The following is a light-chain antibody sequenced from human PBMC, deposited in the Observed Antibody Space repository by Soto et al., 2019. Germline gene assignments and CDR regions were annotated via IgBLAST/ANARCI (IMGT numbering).Light chain of an antibody. J-gene: IGLJ1*01. CDR2: DVS. CDR3: SSYTSSSTILYV. CDR1: SSDVGGYHY. V-gene: IGLV2-14*01. Sequence: QSALTQPASVSGSPGQSITISCTGTSSDVGGYHYVSWYQQHPGKAPKLMIYDVSNRPSGVSNRFSGSKSGNTASLTISGLQAEDEADYYCSSYTSSSTILYVFGTGTQVTVL.